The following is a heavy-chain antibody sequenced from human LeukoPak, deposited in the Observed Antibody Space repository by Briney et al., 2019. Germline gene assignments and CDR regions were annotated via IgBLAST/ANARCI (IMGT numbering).Heavy chain of an antibody. CDR2: IYYSGST. V-gene: IGHV4-59*12. CDR1: GGSISSYY. Sequence: SETLSLTCTVSGGSISSYYWSWIRQPPGKGLEWIGYIYYSGSTNYNPSLKSRVTISVDKSKNQFSLKLSSVTAADTAVYYCARDMAALWPRGRWFDPWGQGTLVTVSS. CDR3: ARDMAALWPRGRWFDP. J-gene: IGHJ5*02. D-gene: IGHD3-10*01.